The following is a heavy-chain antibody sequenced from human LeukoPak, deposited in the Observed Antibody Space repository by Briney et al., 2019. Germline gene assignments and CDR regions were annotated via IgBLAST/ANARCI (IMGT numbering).Heavy chain of an antibody. V-gene: IGHV1-2*02. CDR1: GYTFTDYY. CDR3: ARVADSTGTTGIFTLYWFDP. CDR2: INPNSGGT. D-gene: IGHD1-1*01. J-gene: IGHJ5*02. Sequence: ASVKVSCKASGYTFTDYYIHWVRHAPGQGLEWMGWINPNSGGTNYAQKFQDRVTMTRDTSISTAYMELSRLTSDDTAVYYCARVADSTGTTGIFTLYWFDPWGQGTLVTVSS.